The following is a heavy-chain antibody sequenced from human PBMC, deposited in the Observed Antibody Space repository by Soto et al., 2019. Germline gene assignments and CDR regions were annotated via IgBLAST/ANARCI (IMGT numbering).Heavy chain of an antibody. CDR2: ISSNGGST. Sequence: PGGSLRLSCSASGFTFSSYAMHWVRQAPGKGLEYVSAISSNGGSTYYADSVKGRFTISRDNSKNTLYLQMSSLRAEDTAVYYCVKEGYYYDSSGYYYGWFDPWGQGTLVTVS. CDR1: GFTFSSYA. D-gene: IGHD3-22*01. V-gene: IGHV3-64D*06. CDR3: VKEGYYYDSSGYYYGWFDP. J-gene: IGHJ5*02.